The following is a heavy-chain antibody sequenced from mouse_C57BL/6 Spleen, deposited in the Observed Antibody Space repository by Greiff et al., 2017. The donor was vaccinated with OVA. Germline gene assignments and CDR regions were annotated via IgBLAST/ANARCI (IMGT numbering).Heavy chain of an antibody. Sequence: QVQLQQPGAELVKPGASVKLSCKASGYTFTSYWMHWVKQRPGQGLEWIGMIHPKSGSTNYNEKFKSKATLTVDKSSSTAYMQLSSLTSEDSAFYYCARDYAWFAYWGQGTLVTVSA. D-gene: IGHD1-1*01. CDR1: GYTFTSYW. CDR3: ARDYAWFAY. J-gene: IGHJ3*01. CDR2: IHPKSGST. V-gene: IGHV1-64*01.